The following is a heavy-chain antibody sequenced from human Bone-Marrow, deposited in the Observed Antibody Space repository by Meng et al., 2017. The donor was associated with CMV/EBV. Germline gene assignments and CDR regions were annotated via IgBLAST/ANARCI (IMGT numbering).Heavy chain of an antibody. CDR1: GDSVSSGSYQ. D-gene: IGHD5-12*01. CDR2: ISYSGNT. J-gene: IGHJ4*02. Sequence: SEPLSLTCTVSGDSVSSGSYQWSWIRQPPGTELEWIGYISYSGNTIYNPSLKSRVTISLDMSKNQFSLKLHSVTAADTAVYYCARLVWLRFFDYWGQGTLVTVSS. V-gene: IGHV4-61*01. CDR3: ARLVWLRFFDY.